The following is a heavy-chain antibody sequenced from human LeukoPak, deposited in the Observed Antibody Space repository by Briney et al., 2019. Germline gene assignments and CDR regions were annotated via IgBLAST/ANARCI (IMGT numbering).Heavy chain of an antibody. CDR3: ARDQAVAGHSVGP. J-gene: IGHJ5*02. V-gene: IGHV1-46*01. Sequence: ASVKVSCKASGYTFTSYYMHWVRQAPGQGLEWMGIINPSGGSTSYAQKFQGRATMTRDTTTSTVYMELSSLRSEDTAVYYCARDQAVAGHSVGPWGQGTLVTVSS. CDR1: GYTFTSYY. D-gene: IGHD6-19*01. CDR2: INPSGGST.